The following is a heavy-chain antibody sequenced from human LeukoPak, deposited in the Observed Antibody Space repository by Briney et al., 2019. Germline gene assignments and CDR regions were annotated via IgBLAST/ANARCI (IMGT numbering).Heavy chain of an antibody. CDR1: GYTLTELS. V-gene: IGHV1-24*01. CDR2: FDPEDGET. CDR3: ATVFAHYYDGSGYWGAFDI. D-gene: IGHD3-22*01. Sequence: ASVKVSCKVSGYTLTELSMHWVRQAPGKGLEWMGGFDPEDGETIYAQKFQGRVTMTEDTSTDTAYMELSSLRSEDTAVYYCATVFAHYYDGSGYWGAFDIWGQGTMVTVSS. J-gene: IGHJ3*02.